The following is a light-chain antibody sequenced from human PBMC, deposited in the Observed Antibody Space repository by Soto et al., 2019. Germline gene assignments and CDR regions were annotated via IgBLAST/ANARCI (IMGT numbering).Light chain of an antibody. CDR1: SSNIGAGYD. CDR2: GNC. Sequence: QSALTQPPSVSGAPGQRVTISCTGSSSNIGAGYDVHWYQQLPGTAPKLLIYGNCNRPSGVPDRFSGSKSGTSASLAITGLQAEDEADYYCQSYDSSLSGVVFGGGTQLTVL. CDR3: QSYDSSLSGVV. J-gene: IGLJ2*01. V-gene: IGLV1-40*01.